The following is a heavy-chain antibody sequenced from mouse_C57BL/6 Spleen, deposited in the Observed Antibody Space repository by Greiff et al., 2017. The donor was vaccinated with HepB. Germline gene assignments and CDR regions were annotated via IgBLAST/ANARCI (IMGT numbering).Heavy chain of an antibody. CDR1: GYSITSGYY. V-gene: IGHV3-6*01. Sequence: EVQLVESGPGLVKPSQSLSLTCSVTGYSITSGYYWNWIRQFPGNKLEWMGYISYDGSNNYNPSLKNRISITRDTSKNQFFLKLNSVTTEDTATYYCAGGTAQAGFAYWGQGTLVTVSA. D-gene: IGHD3-2*02. J-gene: IGHJ3*01. CDR2: ISYDGSN. CDR3: AGGTAQAGFAY.